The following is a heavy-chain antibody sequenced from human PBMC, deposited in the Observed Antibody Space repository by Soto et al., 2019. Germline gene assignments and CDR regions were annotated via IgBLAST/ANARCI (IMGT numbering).Heavy chain of an antibody. CDR3: ARDLGKYDRYYFDS. D-gene: IGHD3-9*01. J-gene: IGHJ4*02. CDR2: INSDGGRI. V-gene: IGHV3-74*01. Sequence: PGGSLRLSCXASGFIFSSYWMYWVRQAPGKGLVWVSRINSDGGRISYADSVKGRFTISRDNAKNTLYLQMNFLGAEDTALYYCARDLGKYDRYYFDSWGQGTLVTVSS. CDR1: GFIFSSYW.